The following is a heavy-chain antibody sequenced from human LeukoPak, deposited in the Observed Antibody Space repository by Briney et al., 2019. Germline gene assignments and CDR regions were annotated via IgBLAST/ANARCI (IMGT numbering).Heavy chain of an antibody. J-gene: IGHJ4*02. CDR1: GFTFSDSY. CDR3: AKEGGDWGQGYFDY. CDR2: ISSSGGTI. Sequence: GGSLRLSCAASGFTFSDSYMSWIRQVPGKGLEWISYISSSGGTIYYADSVKGRFTISRDNAKNSLYLQMNSLRAEDTAVYYCAKEGGDWGQGYFDYWGQGTLVTVSS. V-gene: IGHV3-11*01. D-gene: IGHD7-27*01.